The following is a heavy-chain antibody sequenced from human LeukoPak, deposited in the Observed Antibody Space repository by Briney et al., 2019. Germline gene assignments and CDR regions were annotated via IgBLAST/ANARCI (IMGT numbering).Heavy chain of an antibody. CDR1: GFTFSSCG. J-gene: IGHJ4*02. D-gene: IGHD3-22*01. V-gene: IGHV3-23*01. CDR3: AKRDSSGSFYFDH. Sequence: PGGSLRLSCAASGFTFSSCGMSWARQAPGTGLGWVSAITGSGASTFYADSVKGRFTISRDNSKNTLYLQMNSLRAEDTAVYYCAKRDSSGSFYFDHWGQGTLVTVSS. CDR2: ITGSGAST.